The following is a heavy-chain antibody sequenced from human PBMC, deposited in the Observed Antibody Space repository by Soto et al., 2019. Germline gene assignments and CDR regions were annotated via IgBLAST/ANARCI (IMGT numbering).Heavy chain of an antibody. V-gene: IGHV3-23*04. J-gene: IGHJ4*02. CDR2: ISDSGGKT. CDR1: GFTFSSYA. D-gene: IGHD3-16*01. CDR3: HRAAHSYASLGHFDY. Sequence: EVQLVESGGGLVQPGGSLRLSCAASGFTFSSYAMGWVRQAPGKGLEWVSHISDSGGKTYYADSVKGRFTVSRDNSKNTLFLQMNSLRAEDTAVYYCHRAAHSYASLGHFDYWGQGTLVTVSS.